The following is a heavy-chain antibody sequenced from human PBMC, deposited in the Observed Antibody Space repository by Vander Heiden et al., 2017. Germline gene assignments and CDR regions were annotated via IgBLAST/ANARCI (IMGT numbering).Heavy chain of an antibody. V-gene: IGHV3-21*01. Sequence: EVQLVESGGGLVKPGGSLRLSCAASGFPFSSYSMNWVRQAPGKGLEWVSSISSSSSYIYYADSVKCRFTISRDNAKNSRYLKMNSMSPEETAVYYCARDLAVSYGYLREFDYWGQGTLVTVSS. CDR3: ARDLAVSYGYLREFDY. CDR2: ISSSSSYI. CDR1: GFPFSSYS. D-gene: IGHD5-18*01. J-gene: IGHJ4*02.